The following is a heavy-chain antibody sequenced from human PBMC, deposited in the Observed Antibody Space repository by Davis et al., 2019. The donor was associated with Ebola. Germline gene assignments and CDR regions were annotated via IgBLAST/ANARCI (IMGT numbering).Heavy chain of an antibody. CDR1: GFTFRKFT. Sequence: GESLKISCEASGFTFRKFTMSWVRQSPGNGLEWVSAISASAGNTYYADSVKGRFTISRDNSKNTLSLQMNGLGADDSAIYYCAKVGYSVTTFLFDQWGQGTLVSVSS. J-gene: IGHJ4*02. V-gene: IGHV3-23*01. CDR2: ISASAGNT. D-gene: IGHD4-17*01. CDR3: AKVGYSVTTFLFDQ.